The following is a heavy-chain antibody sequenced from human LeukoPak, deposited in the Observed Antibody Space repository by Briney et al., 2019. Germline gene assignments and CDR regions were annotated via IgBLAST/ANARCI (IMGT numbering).Heavy chain of an antibody. CDR2: IYTSGST. Sequence: SETLSLTCTVSGGSISSYYWSWIRQPAGKGLEWIGRIYTSGSTDYNPSLKSRVTMSVDTSKNQFSLKLSSATAADTAVYYCARALAAAGRYYFDYWGQGTLVTVSS. V-gene: IGHV4-4*07. D-gene: IGHD6-13*01. CDR1: GGSISSYY. J-gene: IGHJ4*02. CDR3: ARALAAAGRYYFDY.